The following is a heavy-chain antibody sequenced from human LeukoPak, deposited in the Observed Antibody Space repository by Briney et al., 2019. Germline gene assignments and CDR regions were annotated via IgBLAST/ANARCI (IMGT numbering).Heavy chain of an antibody. CDR2: INHSGST. J-gene: IGHJ4*02. Sequence: SETLSLTCAVYGGSFSGYYWSWIRQPPGKGLEWIGKINHSGSTNYNPSLKSRVTISVDTSKNQFSLKLSSVTAADTAVYYCARGRITIFWATQPYFDYWGQGTLVTVSS. D-gene: IGHD3-9*01. V-gene: IGHV4-34*01. CDR3: ARGRITIFWATQPYFDY. CDR1: GGSFSGYY.